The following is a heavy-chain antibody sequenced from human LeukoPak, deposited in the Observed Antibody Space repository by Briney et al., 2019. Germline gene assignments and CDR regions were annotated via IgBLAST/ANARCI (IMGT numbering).Heavy chain of an antibody. Sequence: GGSLRLSCAAYGFTFSSYSMNWVRQAPGKGLEWVSSISSSSSYIYYADSVKGRFTISRDNAKNSLYLQMNSLRAEDTAVYYCARAIYSGSYSKLPDYWGQGTLVTVSS. CDR3: ARAIYSGSYSKLPDY. J-gene: IGHJ4*02. V-gene: IGHV3-21*01. CDR1: GFTFSSYS. D-gene: IGHD1-26*01. CDR2: ISSSSSYI.